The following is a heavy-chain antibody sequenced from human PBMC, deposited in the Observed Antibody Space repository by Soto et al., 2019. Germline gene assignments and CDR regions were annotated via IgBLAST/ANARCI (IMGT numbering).Heavy chain of an antibody. D-gene: IGHD3-10*01. V-gene: IGHV1-69*06. Sequence: QVQLVQSGAEVKKPGSSVKVSCKASGGTFSSLAISWVRQAPGQGLEWMGGLVPVFGTANYAQKFQDRVTITADKSTSTSCMELSSLRSEDTAVYYCARSPGVFDYWGQGTLVNVSS. CDR3: ARSPGVFDY. CDR1: GGTFSSLA. J-gene: IGHJ4*02. CDR2: LVPVFGTA.